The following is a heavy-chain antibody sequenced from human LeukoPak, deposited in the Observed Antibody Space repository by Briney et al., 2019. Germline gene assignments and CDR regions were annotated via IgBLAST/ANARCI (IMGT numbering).Heavy chain of an antibody. V-gene: IGHV3-7*04. CDR2: IKQDGSKK. CDR3: TRVGYIDEGIDY. Sequence: PGGSLRLSCVASGFPLSSYWMTWVRQAPGEGLEWVANIKQDGSKKSYVDSVKGRFTISRDNAKNSLYLQMNSLRAEDTAIYYCTRVGYIDEGIDYWGQGTLVAVSS. CDR1: GFPLSSYW. J-gene: IGHJ4*02. D-gene: IGHD5-24*01.